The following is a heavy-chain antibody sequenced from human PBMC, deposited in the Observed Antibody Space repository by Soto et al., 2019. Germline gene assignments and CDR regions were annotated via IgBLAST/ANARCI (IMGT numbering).Heavy chain of an antibody. Sequence: QVQLVQSGAEVKKPGSSVKVSCKASGGTFSSYAISWVRQAPGHGLEWMGGIIPIFGTANYAQKFQGRVTITADESTSTDSMALRSLRSEDTAVYYCARGGSRITGTTTSWFDPCCEGTLVTVSS. CDR1: GGTFSSYA. CDR3: ARGGSRITGTTTSWFDP. D-gene: IGHD1-7*01. CDR2: IIPIFGTA. J-gene: IGHJ5*02. V-gene: IGHV1-69*01.